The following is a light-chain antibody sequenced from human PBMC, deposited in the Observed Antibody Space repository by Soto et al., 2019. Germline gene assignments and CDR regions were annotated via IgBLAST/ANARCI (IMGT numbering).Light chain of an antibody. J-gene: IGLJ2*01. CDR1: SSDVGGYDF. Sequence: QSALTQPRSVSGSPGQSVTISCTGTSSDVGGYDFVSWYQQHPGKAPKLMISDVSKRPSGVPDRFSGSKSGNTASLTISGLQAEDESDYYCCSDAGDLALFGGGPKVTV. V-gene: IGLV2-11*01. CDR3: CSDAGDLAL. CDR2: DVS.